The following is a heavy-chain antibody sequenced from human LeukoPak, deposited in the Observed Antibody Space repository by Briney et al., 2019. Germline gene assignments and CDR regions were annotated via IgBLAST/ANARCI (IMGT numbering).Heavy chain of an antibody. CDR2: ISGSGGST. CDR3: AKDLKGYYGSGSYPH. V-gene: IGHV3-23*01. D-gene: IGHD3-10*01. CDR1: GFTFSSYA. J-gene: IGHJ4*02. Sequence: GSLRLSCAASGFTFSSYAMSWVRQAPGKGLEWVSAISGSGGSTFYTDSVKGRFTISRDNSKNTLYLQMNSLRAEDTAVYYCAKDLKGYYGSGSYPHWGQGTLVTVSS.